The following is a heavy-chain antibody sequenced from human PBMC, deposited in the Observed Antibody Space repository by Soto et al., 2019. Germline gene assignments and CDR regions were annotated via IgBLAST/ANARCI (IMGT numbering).Heavy chain of an antibody. CDR2: IIPIFGTA. CDR3: ARLVGATENSDY. D-gene: IGHD1-26*01. Sequence: ASVKVSCKASGGTFSSYAISWVRQAPGQGLEWMGGIIPIFGTANYAQKFQGRVTITADESTSTAYMELSSLRSEDTAVYYCARLVGATENSDYWGQGTLFTVSS. CDR1: GGTFSSYA. J-gene: IGHJ4*02. V-gene: IGHV1-69*13.